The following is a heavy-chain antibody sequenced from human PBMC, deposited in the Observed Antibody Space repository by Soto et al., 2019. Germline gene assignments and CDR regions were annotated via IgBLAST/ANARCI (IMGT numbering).Heavy chain of an antibody. CDR1: GFTFSNYA. D-gene: IGHD1-26*01. Sequence: EEQLLESGGGLVQPGGSLRLSCAASGFTFSNYAMTWVRQAPGKGLEWVSGINNIGITTYYSDSVKGRFSISRDNSKSTLYLQMNSLRAEDTALYFCEKYLPPSPTTGSWFDPWCQGTLVTVSS. CDR2: INNIGITT. CDR3: EKYLPPSPTTGSWFDP. V-gene: IGHV3-23*05. J-gene: IGHJ5*02.